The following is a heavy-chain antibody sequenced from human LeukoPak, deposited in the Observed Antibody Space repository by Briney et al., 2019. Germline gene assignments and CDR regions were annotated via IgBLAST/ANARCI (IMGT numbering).Heavy chain of an antibody. CDR1: GYTFTGYY. J-gene: IGHJ4*02. D-gene: IGHD3-10*01. Sequence: ASVKVSCKASGYTFTGYYMHWVRQAPGQGLEWMGWINPNSGGTNYAQKFQGRVTMTRDTSISTAYMELSRLRSDDTAVYYRARDQVTMVRGVIRYWGQGTLVTVSS. CDR3: ARDQVTMVRGVIRY. V-gene: IGHV1-2*02. CDR2: INPNSGGT.